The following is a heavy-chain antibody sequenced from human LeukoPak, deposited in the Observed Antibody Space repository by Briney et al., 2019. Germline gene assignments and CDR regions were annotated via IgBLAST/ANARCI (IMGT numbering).Heavy chain of an antibody. D-gene: IGHD2-2*01. J-gene: IGHJ6*03. V-gene: IGHV3-9*03. Sequence: GRSLRLSCAASGFTFDDYAMHWVRQAPGKGLEWVSGISWNSGSIGYADSVKGRFTISRDNAKNSLYLQMNSLRAEDMALYYCAKGASPYYYYIDVWGKGTTVTVSS. CDR2: ISWNSGSI. CDR1: GFTFDDYA. CDR3: AKGASPYYYYIDV.